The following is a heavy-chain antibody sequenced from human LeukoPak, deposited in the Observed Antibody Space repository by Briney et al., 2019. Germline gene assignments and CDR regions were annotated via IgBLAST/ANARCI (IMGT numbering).Heavy chain of an antibody. CDR1: GFTFSSYR. CDR3: ARGDGRWSSAVDY. D-gene: IGHD6-19*01. CDR2: ISSSSSYI. Sequence: PGGSLRLSCPASGFTFSSYRMNCVRQAPGKGLEWVSSISSSSSYIYYADSVKGRFTISRDNAKNSLYLQMNSLRAEDTAVYYVARGDGRWSSAVDYWGEGTLVTVSS. J-gene: IGHJ4*02. V-gene: IGHV3-21*01.